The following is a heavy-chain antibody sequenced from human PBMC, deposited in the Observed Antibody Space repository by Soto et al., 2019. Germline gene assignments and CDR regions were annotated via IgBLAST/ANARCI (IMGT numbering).Heavy chain of an antibody. D-gene: IGHD1-1*01. CDR1: GFTFSSYS. V-gene: IGHV3-48*02. Sequence: GGSLRLSCAASGFTFSSYSMNWVRQAPGKGLEWVSYISSSSSTIYYADSVKGRFTISRDNAKNSLYLQMNSLRDEDTALYYCARDHEANGPDPYYYYYGMDVWGQGTTVTVSS. J-gene: IGHJ6*02. CDR3: ARDHEANGPDPYYYYYGMDV. CDR2: ISSSSSTI.